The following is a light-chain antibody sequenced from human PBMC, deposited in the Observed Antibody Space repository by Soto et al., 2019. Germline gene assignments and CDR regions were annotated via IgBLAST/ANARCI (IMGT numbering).Light chain of an antibody. CDR1: XXXXXSSYV. J-gene: IGLJ1*01. Sequence: QPPXVXXAXXQXXXXXXTGXXXXXXSSYVVQWYQQLPGSAPQFLIHGNTDRPSGVPDRFSGSKSGTSASLAITGLQADDEADYYCQSYDDSLSVHYGFGTGTKVTVL. CDR3: QSYDDSLSVHYG. V-gene: IGLV1-40*01. CDR2: GNT.